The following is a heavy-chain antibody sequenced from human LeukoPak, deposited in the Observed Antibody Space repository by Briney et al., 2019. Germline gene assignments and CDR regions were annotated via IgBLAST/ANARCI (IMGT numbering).Heavy chain of an antibody. J-gene: IGHJ4*02. V-gene: IGHV1-18*04. Sequence: ASVKVSCKASGYTFTSYGISWVRQAPGQGLEWMGWISAYNGNTNYAQKLQGRVTMTTDTSTSTAYMELRSLRSDDTAVYYCARAGRNILTGYYHLDYWGQGTLVTVSS. D-gene: IGHD3-9*01. CDR3: ARAGRNILTGYYHLDY. CDR1: GYTFTSYG. CDR2: ISAYNGNT.